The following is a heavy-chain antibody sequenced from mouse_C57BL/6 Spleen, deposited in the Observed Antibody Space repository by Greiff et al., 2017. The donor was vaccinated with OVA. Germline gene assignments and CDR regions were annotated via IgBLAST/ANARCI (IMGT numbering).Heavy chain of an antibody. D-gene: IGHD2-5*01. V-gene: IGHV5-17*01. CDR2: ISSGSSTI. CDR3: AREWSNYAHYYAMDY. Sequence: EVKLMESGGGLVKPGGSLKLSCAASGFTFSDYGMHWVRQAPEKGLEWVAYISSGSSTIYYADTVKGRFTISRDNAKNTLFLQMTSLRSEDTAMYYCAREWSNYAHYYAMDYWGQGTSVTVSS. J-gene: IGHJ4*01. CDR1: GFTFSDYG.